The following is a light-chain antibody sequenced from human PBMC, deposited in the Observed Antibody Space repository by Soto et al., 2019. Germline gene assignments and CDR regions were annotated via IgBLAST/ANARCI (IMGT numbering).Light chain of an antibody. Sequence: QSALTQPASVSGSPGQSITISCTGTSSDVGGYNYVSWYQQYPGKAPKLMISEVSNRPSGVSNRFSGSKSGNTASLTISGLQTEDEADYYCSSYTSSRIYVFGTGTKVTVL. CDR1: SSDVGGYNY. CDR2: EVS. CDR3: SSYTSSRIYV. V-gene: IGLV2-14*01. J-gene: IGLJ1*01.